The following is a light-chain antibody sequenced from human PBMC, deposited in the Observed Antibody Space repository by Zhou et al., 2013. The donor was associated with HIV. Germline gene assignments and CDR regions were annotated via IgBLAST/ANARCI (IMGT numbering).Light chain of an antibody. V-gene: IGLV1-40*01. Sequence: QSVLTQPPSVSGAPGQRVTISCTGRSSNIGAGYDVHWYQQLPGTAPKLLIYGNSNRPSGVPDRFSGSKSGTSASLAITGLQAEDEADYYCQSYDSNLSGHVVFGGGTKLTVL. CDR2: GNS. CDR1: SSNIGAGYD. CDR3: QSYDSNLSGHVV. J-gene: IGLJ2*01.